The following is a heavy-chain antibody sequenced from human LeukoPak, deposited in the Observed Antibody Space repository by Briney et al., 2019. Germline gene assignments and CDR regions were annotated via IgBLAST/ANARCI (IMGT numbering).Heavy chain of an antibody. J-gene: IGHJ5*02. CDR2: IYYSGST. D-gene: IGHD3-9*01. CDR3: ARHAAYYDILTGWRGYNWFDP. V-gene: IGHV4-39*01. Sequence: KPSETLSLTCTVSGGSISSSSYYWGWLRQPPGKGLEWIGSIYYSGSTYYNPSLKSRVTISEDTTKNQFSLKLSSVTAADTAVYYCARHAAYYDILTGWRGYNWFDPWGQGTLVTVSS. CDR1: GGSISSSSYY.